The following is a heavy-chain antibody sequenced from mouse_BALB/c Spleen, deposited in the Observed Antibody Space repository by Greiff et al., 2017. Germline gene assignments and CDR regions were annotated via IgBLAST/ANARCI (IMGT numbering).Heavy chain of an antibody. CDR3: ARSWGNYPYWYFDV. CDR1: GYTFTSYT. D-gene: IGHD2-1*01. V-gene: IGHV1-4*01. J-gene: IGHJ1*01. Sequence: LQESGAELARPGASVKMSCKASGYTFTSYTMHWVKQRPGQGLEWIGYINPSSGYTNYNQKFKDKATLTADKSSSTAYMQLSSLTSEDSAVYYCARSWGNYPYWYFDVWGAGTTVTVSS. CDR2: INPSSGYT.